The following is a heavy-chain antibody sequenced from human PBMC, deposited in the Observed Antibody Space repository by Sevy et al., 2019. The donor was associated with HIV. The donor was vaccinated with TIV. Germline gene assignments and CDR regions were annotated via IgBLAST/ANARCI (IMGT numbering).Heavy chain of an antibody. Sequence: ASVKVSCKASGYSFTNYAIHWVRQAPGQGLEWMGWIKTDNGNTKYSQRFQGRVTITRDTSATTAYMEMSSLRYDDTALYFCARGKGGSVGVVFGQFDSWGQGTLVTVS. CDR1: GYSFTNYA. D-gene: IGHD3-3*01. J-gene: IGHJ4*02. CDR2: IKTDNGNT. V-gene: IGHV1-3*04. CDR3: ARGKGGSVGVVFGQFDS.